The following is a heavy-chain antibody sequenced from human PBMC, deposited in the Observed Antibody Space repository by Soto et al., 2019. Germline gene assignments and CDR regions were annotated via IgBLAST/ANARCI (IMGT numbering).Heavy chain of an antibody. CDR2: ISASNGHT. Sequence: QVQLVQSGAEVKKPGASVKVSCKTSGYTFTSYGISWVRQAPGQGLAWMGWISASNGHTHYAQNLQGRVTMTTDTSTSRAYMGLRGLSSDDTAVYYCARVVVGGRGANWFDPWGQGTLVIVSS. V-gene: IGHV1-18*01. J-gene: IGHJ5*02. D-gene: IGHD2-21*01. CDR3: ARVVVGGRGANWFDP. CDR1: GYTFTSYG.